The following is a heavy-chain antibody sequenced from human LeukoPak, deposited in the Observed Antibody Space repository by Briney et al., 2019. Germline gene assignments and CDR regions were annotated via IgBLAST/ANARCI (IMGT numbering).Heavy chain of an antibody. Sequence: GGSLRLSCAASEFNFSSYWTIWVRQAPGKGLEWVANIKQDGSETYYVDSVKGRFTISRDNAKNSLYLQMNSLRAEDTAVYFCTRDGMEVWGQGTTVIVSS. J-gene: IGHJ6*02. CDR2: IKQDGSET. CDR3: TRDGMEV. CDR1: EFNFSSYW. V-gene: IGHV3-7*01.